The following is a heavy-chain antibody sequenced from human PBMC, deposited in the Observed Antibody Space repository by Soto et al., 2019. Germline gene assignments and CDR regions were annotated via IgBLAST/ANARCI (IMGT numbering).Heavy chain of an antibody. CDR1: GGSITSSGYY. D-gene: IGHD5-18*01. CDR3: AGSGYSLDY. V-gene: IGHV4-39*01. J-gene: IGHJ4*02. Sequence: SETLSLTCSVSGGSITSSGYYWGWIRQPPGKGLEWIGSVFYSGNTYHNPSLKSRVITSVDTSKNQFSLKLSSLTAADTAVYYCAGSGYSLDYWGQGTLVTVSS. CDR2: VFYSGNT.